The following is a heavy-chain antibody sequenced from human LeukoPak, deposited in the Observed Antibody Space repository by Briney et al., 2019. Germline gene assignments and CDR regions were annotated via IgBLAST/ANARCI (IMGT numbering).Heavy chain of an antibody. J-gene: IGHJ4*02. CDR1: GYTFTSYY. V-gene: IGHV1-46*01. CDR3: ARGADQEFDF. CDR2: INPSGGST. Sequence: VASVKVSCKASGYTFTSYYMHWVRQAPGQGLEWMGIINPSGGSTSYAQKFQGRLTMTRDTSTSTLYMGLSSLRSEDTATYFCARGADQEFDFWGQGTLVTVSS.